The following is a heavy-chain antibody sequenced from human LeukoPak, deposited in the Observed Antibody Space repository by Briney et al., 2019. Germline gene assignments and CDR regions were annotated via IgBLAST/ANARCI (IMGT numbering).Heavy chain of an antibody. J-gene: IGHJ4*02. CDR3: ARQGYSGHSQGAADY. D-gene: IGHD4-23*01. CDR1: GYTFSIYG. V-gene: IGHV1-18*01. Sequence: ASVKVSCKASGYTFSIYGFSWVRQAPGQGLEWMGWISVHNGNTNYAQKSQGRVTMTTDTSTSTAHMELRSLRSDDTAVYYCARQGYSGHSQGAADYWGQGTLVTVSS. CDR2: ISVHNGNT.